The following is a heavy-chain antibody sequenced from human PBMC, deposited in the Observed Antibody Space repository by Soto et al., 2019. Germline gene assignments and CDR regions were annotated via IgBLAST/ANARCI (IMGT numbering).Heavy chain of an antibody. CDR2: MNPNSGNT. CDR3: ARSDGYNFNWLDS. Sequence: QVQLEQSGAEVKTPGASVKVSCKASGYTSASYDINWVRQAPGQGLEWMAWMNPNSGNTNYAQKFQGRLTMTRDTALSIAHMEVSGLRNEDTAVYYCARSDGYNFNWLDSWGQGTMVIVSA. J-gene: IGHJ5*01. D-gene: IGHD2-21*01. V-gene: IGHV1-8*01. CDR1: GYTSASYD.